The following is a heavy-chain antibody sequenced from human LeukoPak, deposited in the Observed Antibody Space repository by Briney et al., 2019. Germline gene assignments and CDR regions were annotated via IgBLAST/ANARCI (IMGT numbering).Heavy chain of an antibody. CDR2: IYYSGST. V-gene: IGHV4-59*08. D-gene: IGHD3-3*01. CDR1: GGSISSYY. CDR3: ASHGGKSGYYFGFDP. J-gene: IGHJ5*02. Sequence: SETLSLTCTVSGGSISSYYWSWIRQPPGKGLEWIGYIYYSGSTNYNPSLKSRVTISVDTSKNQFSLKLSSVTAADTAVYYCASHGGKSGYYFGFDPWGQGTLVTVSS.